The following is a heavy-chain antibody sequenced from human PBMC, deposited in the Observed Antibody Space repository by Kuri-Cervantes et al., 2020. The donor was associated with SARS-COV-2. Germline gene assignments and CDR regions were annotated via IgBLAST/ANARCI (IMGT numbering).Heavy chain of an antibody. V-gene: IGHV3-7*03. CDR3: ARARGYCTNGVCYLWFDP. J-gene: IGHJ5*02. CDR1: GFTFSTYT. D-gene: IGHD2-8*01. CDR2: IKQDGSEK. Sequence: GGSLRLSCAASGFTFSTYTMHWVRQAPGKGLEWVANIKQDGSEKYYVDSVKGRFTISRDNAKNSLYLQMNSLRAEDTAVYYCARARGYCTNGVCYLWFDPWGQGTLVTVSS.